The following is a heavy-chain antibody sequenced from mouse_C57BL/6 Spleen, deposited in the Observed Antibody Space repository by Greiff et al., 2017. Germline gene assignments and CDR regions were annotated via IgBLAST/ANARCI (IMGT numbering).Heavy chain of an antibody. J-gene: IGHJ4*01. D-gene: IGHD2-4*01. V-gene: IGHV1-39*01. CDR3: ARKKGGYDYDVNYAMDY. CDR2: INPNYGTT. Sequence: VQLQQSGPELVKPGASVKISCKASGYSFTDYNMNWVKQSNGKSLEWIGVINPNYGTTSYNQKFKGKATLTVDQSSSTAYMQLNSLTSEDSAVYYCARKKGGYDYDVNYAMDYWGQGTSVTVSS. CDR1: GYSFTDYN.